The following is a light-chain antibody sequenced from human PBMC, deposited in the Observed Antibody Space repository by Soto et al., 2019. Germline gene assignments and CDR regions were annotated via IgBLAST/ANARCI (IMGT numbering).Light chain of an antibody. J-gene: IGLJ1*01. CDR3: SSYTSSSSPYV. Sequence: QSALTQPASVSGSPGQSITISCTGTSSEVGGYNYVSWYQQHPGKAPKLMIYDVSNRPSGVSNRFSGSKSGNTASLTISGLQAEDEADYYCSSYTSSSSPYVFGPFIKVTVL. V-gene: IGLV2-14*01. CDR1: SSEVGGYNY. CDR2: DVS.